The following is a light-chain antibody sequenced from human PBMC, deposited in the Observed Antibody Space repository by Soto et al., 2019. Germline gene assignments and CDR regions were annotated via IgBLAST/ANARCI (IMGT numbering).Light chain of an antibody. V-gene: IGKV3-15*01. CDR2: GAY. CDR3: LQYSARCT. CDR1: QSVYSN. Sequence: VVMTQSPATLSVSPGERATLSCRASQSVYSNLAWYQQKPGHAPSLLISGAYTRATGIPARFSGSGSRTEFTLTISSLQYEYFAVYFCLQYSARCTVGQGNKVEIK. J-gene: IGKJ1*01.